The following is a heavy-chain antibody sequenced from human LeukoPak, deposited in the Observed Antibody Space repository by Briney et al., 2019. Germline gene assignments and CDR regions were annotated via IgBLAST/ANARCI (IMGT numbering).Heavy chain of an antibody. CDR2: IYYSGST. J-gene: IGHJ4*02. V-gene: IGHV4-59*01. CDR3: ARGPDIAAAEGY. CDR1: GGSISSYY. D-gene: IGHD6-13*01. Sequence: SETLSLTCTVSGGSISSYYWSWIRQPPGKGLEWIGYIYYSGSTNYNPSLKSRVTISVGTSKNQFSLKLSSVTAADTAVYYCARGPDIAAAEGYWGQGTLVTVSS.